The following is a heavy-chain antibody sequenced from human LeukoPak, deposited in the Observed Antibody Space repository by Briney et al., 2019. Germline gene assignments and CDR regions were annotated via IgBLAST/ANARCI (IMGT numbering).Heavy chain of an antibody. J-gene: IGHJ4*02. CDR1: GFTFSSYE. D-gene: IGHD6-13*01. CDR2: ISSSGSTI. Sequence: PGGSLRLSCAASGFTFSSYEMNWVRQAPGKGLEWVSYISSSGSTIYYADSVKGRFTISRDNAKNSLYLKMNSLRAEDTAVYYCARLWAAAAAFDYWGQGNLVTVSS. V-gene: IGHV3-48*03. CDR3: ARLWAAAAAFDY.